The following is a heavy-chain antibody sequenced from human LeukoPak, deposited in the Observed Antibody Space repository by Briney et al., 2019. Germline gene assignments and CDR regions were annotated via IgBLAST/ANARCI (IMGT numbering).Heavy chain of an antibody. CDR3: ARERSGSYDEHFDY. J-gene: IGHJ4*02. CDR2: IYTSGST. V-gene: IGHV4-61*02. CDR1: GGSISSGGYY. D-gene: IGHD3-10*01. Sequence: SQTLSLTCTVSGGSISSGGYYWSWIRQPAGKGLEWIGRIYTSGSTDYNPSLKSRVTISFDTSKNQFSLKLSSVTAADTAVYYCARERSGSYDEHFDYWGQGTLVTVSS.